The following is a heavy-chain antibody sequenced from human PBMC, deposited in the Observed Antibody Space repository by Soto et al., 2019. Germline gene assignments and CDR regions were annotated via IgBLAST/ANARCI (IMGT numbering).Heavy chain of an antibody. CDR3: ARLRIATNNYKWFDP. D-gene: IGHD2-21*01. J-gene: IGHJ5*02. V-gene: IGHV4-31*03. Sequence: SETLSLTCSVSGAALNSGNYYWSWIRQVPGKGLEWIGHIYVTGAVDYNPSLRDRITISQDTSERQFSLNLRLVTTADTAVYYCARLRIATNNYKWFDPWGQGTLVTVSS. CDR1: GAALNSGNYY. CDR2: IYVTGAV.